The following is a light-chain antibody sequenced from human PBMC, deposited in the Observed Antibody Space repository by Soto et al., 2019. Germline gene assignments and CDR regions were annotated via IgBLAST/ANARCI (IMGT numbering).Light chain of an antibody. Sequence: QSALTQPVSVSGSPGQSITISCTGTSSDVGSYNLVSWYQQYPDKAPKLIIYEGSKRPSGVSNRFSGSKSGNTASLTISGLQAEDEADYYCCSFALGSTLIFGGGTKLTVL. CDR2: EGS. V-gene: IGLV2-23*01. J-gene: IGLJ2*01. CDR3: CSFALGSTLI. CDR1: SSDVGSYNL.